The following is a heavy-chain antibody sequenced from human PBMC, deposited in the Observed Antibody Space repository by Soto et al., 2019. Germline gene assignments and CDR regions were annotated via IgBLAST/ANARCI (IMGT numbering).Heavy chain of an antibody. J-gene: IGHJ6*03. CDR1: GYTFTSYG. CDR2: ISAYNGNT. D-gene: IGHD2-21*02. V-gene: IGHV1-18*01. CDR3: ARDRVVTNLDYYYMDV. Sequence: ASVKVSCKASGYTFTSYGISWVRQAPGQGLEWMGWISAYNGNTNYAQKLQGRVTMTTDTSTSTAYMELRSLRSDDTAVYYCARDRVVTNLDYYYMDVWGKGTTVTVSS.